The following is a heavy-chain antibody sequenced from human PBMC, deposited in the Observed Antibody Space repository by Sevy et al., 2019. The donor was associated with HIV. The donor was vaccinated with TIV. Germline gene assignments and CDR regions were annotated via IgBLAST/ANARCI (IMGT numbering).Heavy chain of an antibody. CDR1: GFTFNYAW. V-gene: IGHV3-15*01. CDR3: AKIYPAGDYGDYDPKIRWYYFDY. CDR2: IKSKTDGGTA. J-gene: IGHJ4*02. D-gene: IGHD4-17*01. Sequence: GGSLRLSCAASGFTFNYAWMSWVRQAPGKGLEWVGRIKSKTDGGTADYAAHVKGRFTISRDDSENTLYLQMNSLRAEDTAVYYCAKIYPAGDYGDYDPKIRWYYFDYWGQGTLVTVSS.